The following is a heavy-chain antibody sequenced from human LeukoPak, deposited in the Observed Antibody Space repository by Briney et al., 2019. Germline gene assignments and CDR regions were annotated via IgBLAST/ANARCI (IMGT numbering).Heavy chain of an antibody. V-gene: IGHV3-33*01. CDR1: GFTFSSYG. J-gene: IGHJ4*02. D-gene: IGHD6-13*01. CDR3: ARGIRRWYYFDY. CDR2: IWYDGSNK. Sequence: GGSLRLSCAASGFTFSSYGMHWVRQAPGKGLEWVAVIWYDGSNKYYADSVKGRFTISRDNSKNTLYLQMNSLRAEDTAVYYCARGIRRWYYFDYWGQGTLVTVTS.